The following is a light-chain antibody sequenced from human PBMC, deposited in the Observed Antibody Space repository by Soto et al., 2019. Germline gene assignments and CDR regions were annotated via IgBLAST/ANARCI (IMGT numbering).Light chain of an antibody. CDR3: QHYGTDFSWT. J-gene: IGKJ1*01. V-gene: IGKV1-5*03. CDR2: KAS. CDR1: QSVSNW. Sequence: DIQMTQSPSTLSASVGDRVTIACRASQSVSNWLAWYQQKPGKAPKLLIYKASTLQNGVPSRFSGRGSGTEFTLTISGLQPDDFATYYCQHYGTDFSWTFGRGTKVEI.